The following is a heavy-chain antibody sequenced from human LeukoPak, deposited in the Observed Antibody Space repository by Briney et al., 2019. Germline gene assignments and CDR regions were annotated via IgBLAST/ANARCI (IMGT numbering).Heavy chain of an antibody. V-gene: IGHV3-23*01. D-gene: IGHD2-2*01. CDR2: ISNGGART. Sequence: PGESLRLSCAASGFNFRSHAMSWVRQAPGKGLEWVSVISNGGARTYYADSVKGRFTVSRDNSKNTLYLQMNNLRVDDTAIYYCASRPAPSLGPLDYWGQGTLVTGSS. CDR3: ASRPAPSLGPLDY. CDR1: GFNFRSHA. J-gene: IGHJ4*02.